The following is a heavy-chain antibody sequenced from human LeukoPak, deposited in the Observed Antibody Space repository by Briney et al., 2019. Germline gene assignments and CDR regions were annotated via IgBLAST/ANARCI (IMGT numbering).Heavy chain of an antibody. V-gene: IGHV1-18*01. D-gene: IGHD1-1*01. CDR2: ISAYNGNT. CDR3: ARDPSGGTLDY. CDR1: GYTFTSYG. J-gene: IGHJ4*02. Sequence: ASVKVSRKASGYTFTSYGIIWVRQAPGQGLEWMGWISAYNGNTNYAQKLQGRVTMTTDTSTSTAYMELRSLRSDDTAVYYCARDPSGGTLDYWGQGTLVTVSS.